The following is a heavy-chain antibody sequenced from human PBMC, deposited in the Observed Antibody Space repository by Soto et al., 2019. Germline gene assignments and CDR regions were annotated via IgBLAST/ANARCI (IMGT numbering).Heavy chain of an antibody. CDR3: EREDYYDTGYYVV. CDR2: IYTSGTT. D-gene: IGHD3-9*01. Sequence: SETLSLTCTVSGRSMSGYYWSWIRQPAGERLEWIGRIYTSGTTDFNPSLKGRVTMSVDTSKNQFSLKLTSVTAADTALYYCEREDYYDTGYYVVWGQGTQVTVSS. J-gene: IGHJ4*02. V-gene: IGHV4-4*07. CDR1: GRSMSGYY.